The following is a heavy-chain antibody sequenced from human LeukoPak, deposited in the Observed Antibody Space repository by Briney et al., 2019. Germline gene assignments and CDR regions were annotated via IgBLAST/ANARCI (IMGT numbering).Heavy chain of an antibody. CDR1: GFTFSSYS. J-gene: IGHJ4*02. CDR3: ARVGRDGYSPTYYFDY. V-gene: IGHV3-53*01. Sequence: GGSLRLSCAASGFTFSSYSMNWVRQAPGKGLEWVSVIYSGGSTYYADSVKGRFTISRDNSKNTLYLQMNSLRAEDTAVYYCARVGRDGYSPTYYFDYWGQGTLVTVSS. CDR2: IYSGGST. D-gene: IGHD5-24*01.